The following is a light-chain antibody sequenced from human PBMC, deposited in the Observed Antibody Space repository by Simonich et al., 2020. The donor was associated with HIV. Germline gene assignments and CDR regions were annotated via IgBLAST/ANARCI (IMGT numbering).Light chain of an antibody. V-gene: IGLV2-23*01. CDR2: EGS. CDR3: CSYAGSYTYV. Sequence: QSALTQPPTASGTAGRSVTISCTGTSSDVGGYNYVSWYQQHPGKAPKLMIYEGSKRPSGVSTRFSGSKSGNTASLTISGLQAEDEAEYYCCSYAGSYTYVFGTGTKVTVL. J-gene: IGLJ1*01. CDR1: SSDVGGYNY.